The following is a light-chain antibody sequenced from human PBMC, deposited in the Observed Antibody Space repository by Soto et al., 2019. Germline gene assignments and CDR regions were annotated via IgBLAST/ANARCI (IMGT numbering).Light chain of an antibody. CDR2: GAS. CDR3: QQYGSSPPLT. CDR1: QSVSSSY. J-gene: IGKJ4*01. Sequence: EIVLTQSPGTLSLSPGERATLSCRASQSVSSSYLAWYQQNPGQPPRLLIYGASNRATGIPDRFSGSGSGTDFTLTISRLEPEDFAVYYCQQYGSSPPLTFGGGTKVEIK. V-gene: IGKV3-20*01.